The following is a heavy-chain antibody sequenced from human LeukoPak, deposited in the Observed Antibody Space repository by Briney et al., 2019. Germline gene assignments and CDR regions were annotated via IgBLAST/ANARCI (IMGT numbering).Heavy chain of an antibody. J-gene: IGHJ4*02. D-gene: IGHD6-13*01. CDR1: RFTFSNYG. CDR3: ARDAQSAWYDY. V-gene: IGHV3-33*01. Sequence: GGSLRLSCAASRFTFSNYGMHWVRQAPGKGLEWVAVIWHDGSNKFYADSVRGRFIISRDNSKDTMYLQMNSLRAEDTALYYCARDAQSAWYDYWGQGTLVTVSS. CDR2: IWHDGSNK.